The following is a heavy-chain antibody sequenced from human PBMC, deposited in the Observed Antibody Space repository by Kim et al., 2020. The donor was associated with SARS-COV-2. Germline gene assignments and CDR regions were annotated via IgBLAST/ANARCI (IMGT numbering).Heavy chain of an antibody. J-gene: IGHJ6*02. V-gene: IGHV3-30*18. CDR3: VKDPNYYDSSLSSYYYGMDV. Sequence: GGSLRLSCAASGFTFSSYGMHWVRQAPGKGLEWVAVISYDGSNKYYADSVKGRFTISRDNSKNTLYLQMNSLRAEDTAVYYCVKDPNYYDSSLSSYYYGMDVWGQGTTVTVSS. D-gene: IGHD3-22*01. CDR1: GFTFSSYG. CDR2: ISYDGSNK.